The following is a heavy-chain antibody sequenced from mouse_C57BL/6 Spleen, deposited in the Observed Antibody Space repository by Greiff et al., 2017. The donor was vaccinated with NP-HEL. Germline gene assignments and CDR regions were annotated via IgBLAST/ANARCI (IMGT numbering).Heavy chain of an antibody. CDR3: ARGIFTTVVATEWYFDV. CDR2: INPNNGGT. CDR1: GYTFTDYY. D-gene: IGHD1-1*01. J-gene: IGHJ1*03. Sequence: EVQLQQSGPELVKPGASVKISCKASGYTFTDYYMNWVKQSHGKSLEWIGDINPNNGGTSYNQKFKGKATLTVDKSSSTAYMELRSLTSEDSAVYYCARGIFTTVVATEWYFDVWGTGTTVTVSS. V-gene: IGHV1-26*01.